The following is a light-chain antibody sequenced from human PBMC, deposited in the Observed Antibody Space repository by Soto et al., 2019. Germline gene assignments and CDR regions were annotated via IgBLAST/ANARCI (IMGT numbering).Light chain of an antibody. CDR2: DAS. CDR1: QSVSSY. Sequence: EIVLTQSPATLSLSPGERATLTCRASQSVSSYLAWYQQKPGQAPRLRIYDASNRATGIPARFSGSGSGTDFTLSISSLETEDFAVYYCQQRSNWPPSTFGGGTKVEIK. CDR3: QQRSNWPPST. J-gene: IGKJ4*01. V-gene: IGKV3-11*01.